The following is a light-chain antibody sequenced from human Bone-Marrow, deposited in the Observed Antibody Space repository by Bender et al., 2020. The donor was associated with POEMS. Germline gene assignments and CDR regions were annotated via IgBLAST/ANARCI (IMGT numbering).Light chain of an antibody. J-gene: IGLJ1*01. V-gene: IGLV3-25*03. CDR1: VLPKQY. CDR3: QVWDSNIGV. CDR2: KDT. Sequence: SYELTQPPSVSVSPGQTARITCSSDVLPKQYAYWYQQKPGQAPVLVMYKDTERPTGTPERFSGSSSGSTLTLTINGVQAEDEADYYCQVWDSNIGVFGAGTKVTVL.